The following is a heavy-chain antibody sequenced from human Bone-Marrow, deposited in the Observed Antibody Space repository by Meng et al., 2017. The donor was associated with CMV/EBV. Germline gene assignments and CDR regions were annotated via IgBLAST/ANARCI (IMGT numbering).Heavy chain of an antibody. J-gene: IGHJ4*02. CDR3: AGSWTLDPYFDY. CDR2: IKQDGSEK. CDR1: GYTFSSYW. V-gene: IGHV3-7*01. D-gene: IGHD3/OR15-3a*01. Sequence: SCKASGYTFSSYWMSWVRQAPGKGLEWVANIKQDGSEKYYVDSVKGRFTISRDNAKNSLYLQMNSLRAEDTAVYYCAGSWTLDPYFDYWGQGTLVTVSS.